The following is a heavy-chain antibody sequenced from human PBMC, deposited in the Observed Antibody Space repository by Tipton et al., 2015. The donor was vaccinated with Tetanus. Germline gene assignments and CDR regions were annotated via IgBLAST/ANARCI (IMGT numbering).Heavy chain of an antibody. V-gene: IGHV4-59*01. CDR2: IYDNGTT. CDR1: GDSISGYY. J-gene: IGHJ3*01. CDR3: ARRIQVFGPAILDAFDL. Sequence: TLSLTCAVSGDSISGYYWTWIRQPPGKGLEWIGYIYDNGTTSYSPSLKSRVIISVDKSKNQLSLKLGSVTAEDTAIYYCARRIQVFGPAILDAFDLWAQGTMVIVSS. D-gene: IGHD3/OR15-3a*01.